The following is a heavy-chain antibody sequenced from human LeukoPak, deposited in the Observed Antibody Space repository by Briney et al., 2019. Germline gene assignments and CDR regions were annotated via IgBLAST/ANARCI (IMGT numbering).Heavy chain of an antibody. Sequence: ASVKVSCKASGYTFTSYDINWVRQATGQGLEWMGWVNPNSGNTGYAQKFQGRVTMTRNTSISTAYMELSSLRSEDTAVYYCARMKDYYDSSGYYYAMAYWGQGTLVTVSS. D-gene: IGHD3-22*01. V-gene: IGHV1-8*01. CDR1: GYTFTSYD. CDR2: VNPNSGNT. CDR3: ARMKDYYDSSGYYYAMAY. J-gene: IGHJ4*02.